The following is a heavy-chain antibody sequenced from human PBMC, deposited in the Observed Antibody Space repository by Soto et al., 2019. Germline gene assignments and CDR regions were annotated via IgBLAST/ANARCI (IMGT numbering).Heavy chain of an antibody. CDR1: GGSISSGGYY. D-gene: IGHD1-7*01. J-gene: IGHJ4*02. V-gene: IGHV4-31*03. CDR2: IYYSGST. Sequence: QVQLQESGPGLVKPSQTLSLTCTVSGGSISSGGYYWSWIRQHPGKGLEWIGYIYYSGSTYYNPSLKSRVTISVDTSKNQLSLKLSSVTAADTAVYYCARARDNWNYAEYFDYWGQRTLVTVSS. CDR3: ARARDNWNYAEYFDY.